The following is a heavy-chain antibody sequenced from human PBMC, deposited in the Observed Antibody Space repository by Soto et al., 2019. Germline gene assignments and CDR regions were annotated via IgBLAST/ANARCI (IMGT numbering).Heavy chain of an antibody. CDR3: ARDLSGSDIVY. D-gene: IGHD1-26*01. Sequence: EVQLVESGGGLVQPGGSLRLSCAASGFIFSDHYMDWVRQPPGKGLEWVGRTRNKANTYTTEYAASVKGRFTMSRDDSNNSLYLQMNSLKTEDTAVYYCARDLSGSDIVYWGQGTLVTVSS. J-gene: IGHJ4*02. V-gene: IGHV3-72*01. CDR1: GFIFSDHY. CDR2: TRNKANTYTT.